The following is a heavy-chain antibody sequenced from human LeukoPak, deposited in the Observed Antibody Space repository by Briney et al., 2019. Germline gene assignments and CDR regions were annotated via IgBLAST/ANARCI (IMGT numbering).Heavy chain of an antibody. CDR1: GFTFSNNA. D-gene: IGHD2-15*01. CDR3: AKAPRIRNYYYYYYMDV. Sequence: PGGSLRLSCAASGFTFSNNAMHWVRQAPGKGLEWVSSISGGGGETYYVDSVKGRFIISRDNSKNTLYLQMNGLRAEDTAVYYCAKAPRIRNYYYYYYMDVWGKGTTVTISS. J-gene: IGHJ6*03. V-gene: IGHV3-23*01. CDR2: ISGGGGET.